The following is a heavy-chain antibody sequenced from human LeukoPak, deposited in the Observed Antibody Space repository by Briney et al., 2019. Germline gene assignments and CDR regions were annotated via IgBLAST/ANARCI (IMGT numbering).Heavy chain of an antibody. CDR1: GFTFGDYA. J-gene: IGHJ4*02. Sequence: TGGSLRLSCTASGFTFGDYAMSWIRQAPGKGLEWVGFIRSKAYGGTADYAASVIGRFTISRDDSKAIAYLQMNSLKTEDTAVYHCTRDRGAYNLYDYWGQGTLVTVSS. CDR2: IRSKAYGGTA. V-gene: IGHV3-49*03. D-gene: IGHD1-1*01. CDR3: TRDRGAYNLYDY.